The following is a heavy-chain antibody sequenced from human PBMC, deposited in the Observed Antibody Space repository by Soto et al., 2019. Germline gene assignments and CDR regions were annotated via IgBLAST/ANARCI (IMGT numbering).Heavy chain of an antibody. V-gene: IGHV1-18*01. CDR3: ARDWNCTNSRCQNCCDP. J-gene: IGHJ5*02. D-gene: IGHD2-8*01. CDR2: ISGDDGHT. CDR1: GYPVTKYG. Sequence: QVQLVQSGAEVEKPGASVKVSCKASGYPVTKYGISWVRQAPGPGREWMGWISGDDGHTNYGQKLQGRVTMTRDTSTSTVYMEMRSLIADDTALDYCARDWNCTNSRCQNCCDPWGQGTLVIVSS.